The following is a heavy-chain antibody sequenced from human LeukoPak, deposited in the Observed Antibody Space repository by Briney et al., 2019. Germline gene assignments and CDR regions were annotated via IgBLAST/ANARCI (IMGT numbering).Heavy chain of an antibody. D-gene: IGHD3-22*01. CDR1: GGSISSYY. Sequence: PSETLSLTCTVSGGSISSYYWSWIRQPPGKGLEWIGYIYYSGSTNYNPSLKSRDTISVDTSKNQFSLKLSSVAAADTAVYYCARRLLTLTYYYDSSGSSDAFDIWGQGTMVTVSS. J-gene: IGHJ3*02. CDR2: IYYSGST. V-gene: IGHV4-59*12. CDR3: ARRLLTLTYYYDSSGSSDAFDI.